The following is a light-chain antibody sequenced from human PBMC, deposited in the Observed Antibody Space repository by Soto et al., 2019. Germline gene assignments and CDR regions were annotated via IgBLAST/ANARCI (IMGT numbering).Light chain of an antibody. CDR2: AAS. CDR3: QQSYSTLLT. Sequence: DIQMTQSPSSLSASVGDRVTITCRASQSISSYLNWYQQKPGKAPKLLIYAASSLQSGVPSRFSGSGSGTDFTLTISSLQPEDFATYYGQQSYSTLLTFGGGTEVEIK. CDR1: QSISSY. V-gene: IGKV1-39*01. J-gene: IGKJ4*01.